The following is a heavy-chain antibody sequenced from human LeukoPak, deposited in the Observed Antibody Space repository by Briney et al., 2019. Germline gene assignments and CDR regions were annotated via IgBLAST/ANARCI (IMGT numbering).Heavy chain of an antibody. Sequence: VASVKVSCKSSGFTFTSSAMQWVRQARGQRLEWIGWIVVGSGNTNYAQKFQERVTITRDMSTSTAYMELSSLRSEDTAVYYCAAVGPSTGYFDYWGQGTLVTVSS. CDR1: GFTFTSSA. CDR2: IVVGSGNT. V-gene: IGHV1-58*02. D-gene: IGHD5/OR15-5a*01. CDR3: AAVGPSTGYFDY. J-gene: IGHJ4*02.